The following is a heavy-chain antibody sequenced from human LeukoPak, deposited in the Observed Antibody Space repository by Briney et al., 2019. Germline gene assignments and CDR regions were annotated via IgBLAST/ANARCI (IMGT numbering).Heavy chain of an antibody. V-gene: IGHV4-59*01. CDR3: ARDRRTYYDILTGYRGGDAFDI. J-gene: IGHJ3*02. D-gene: IGHD3-9*01. CDR2: IYYSGST. Sequence: PSETLSLTCTVSGGSISSYYWSWIRQPPGKGLEWIGYIYYSGSTNYNPSLKSRVTISVDTSKNQFSLKLSSVTAADTAVYYCARDRRTYYDILTGYRGGDAFDIWGQGTMVTVSS. CDR1: GGSISSYY.